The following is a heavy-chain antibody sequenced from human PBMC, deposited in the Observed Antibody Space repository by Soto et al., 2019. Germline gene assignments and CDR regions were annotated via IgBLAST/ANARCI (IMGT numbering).Heavy chain of an antibody. CDR3: ARGRDIVVVPAARWFDP. D-gene: IGHD2-2*01. Sequence: PSETLSLTCAVYGGSFSGYYWSWIRQPPGKGLEWIGEINHSGSTNYNPSLKSRVTISVDTSKNQFSLKLSSVTAADTAVYYCARGRDIVVVPAARWFDPWGQGTLVTVSS. CDR1: GGSFSGYY. V-gene: IGHV4-34*01. J-gene: IGHJ5*02. CDR2: INHSGST.